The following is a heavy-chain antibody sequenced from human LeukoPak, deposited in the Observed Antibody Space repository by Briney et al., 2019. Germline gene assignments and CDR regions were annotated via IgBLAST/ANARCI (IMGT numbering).Heavy chain of an antibody. CDR2: INPSGGST. D-gene: IGHD3-16*01. Sequence: ASEKVSCKASGYTFTSYYMHWVRQAPGQGLEWMGIINPSGGSTSYAQKFQGRVTMTRNTAISTAYMELSGLRSEDTAVYYCARGVEQGVDYWGQGTLVTVPS. CDR3: ARGVEQGVDY. V-gene: IGHV1-46*01. CDR1: GYTFTSYY. J-gene: IGHJ4*02.